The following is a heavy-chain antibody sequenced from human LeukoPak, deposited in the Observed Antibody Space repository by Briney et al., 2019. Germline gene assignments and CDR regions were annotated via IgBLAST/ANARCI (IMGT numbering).Heavy chain of an antibody. Sequence: SETLSLTCTVSGGSISSSSYYWGWIRQPPGKGLEWTGGMYYSGSTFYNPSLKSRVTMSVDTSKNQLSLKLSSVTAADTAVYYCARYHSGYDDYWGQGTLVTVSS. V-gene: IGHV4-39*07. J-gene: IGHJ4*02. CDR1: GGSISSSSYY. D-gene: IGHD5-12*01. CDR2: MYYSGST. CDR3: ARYHSGYDDY.